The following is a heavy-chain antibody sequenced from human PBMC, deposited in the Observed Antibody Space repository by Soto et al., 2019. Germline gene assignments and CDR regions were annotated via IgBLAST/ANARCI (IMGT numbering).Heavy chain of an antibody. Sequence: EVQLLESGGGLVQPGGSLRLPCAASGFTFSSYAMSWVRQAPGKGLEWVSAISGSGGSTYYADSVKGRFTISRDNSKNTLYLQMNSLRAEDTAVYYCAKDLKGIAVAGTAYYYYGMDVWGQGTTVTVSS. D-gene: IGHD6-19*01. V-gene: IGHV3-23*01. CDR2: ISGSGGST. CDR3: AKDLKGIAVAGTAYYYYGMDV. J-gene: IGHJ6*02. CDR1: GFTFSSYA.